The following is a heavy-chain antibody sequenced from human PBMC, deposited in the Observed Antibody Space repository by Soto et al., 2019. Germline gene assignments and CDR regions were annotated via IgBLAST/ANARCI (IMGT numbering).Heavy chain of an antibody. CDR1: GFTFSSYA. D-gene: IGHD2-2*01. J-gene: IGHJ6*04. V-gene: IGHV3-23*01. CDR3: AAYCSSTSCYVSLDV. Sequence: GGSLRLSCAASGFTFSSYAMSWVRQAPGKGLEWVSAISGSGGSTYYADSVKGRFTISRDNSKNTLYLQMNSLRAEDTAVYYCAAYCSSTSCYVSLDVWGKGTTVTVSS. CDR2: ISGSGGST.